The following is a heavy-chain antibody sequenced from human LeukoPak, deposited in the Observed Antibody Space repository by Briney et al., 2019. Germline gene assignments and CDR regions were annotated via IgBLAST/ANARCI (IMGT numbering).Heavy chain of an antibody. J-gene: IGHJ5*02. CDR3: ARGSGSFDN. D-gene: IGHD6-19*01. CDR2: ISGSSTYI. Sequence: GGSLRLSCAASGFTFSSDAMSWVRQAPGKGLEWVSGISGSSTYIKYADSVKGRFTISRDNAKNSLYLQMNSLRAEDTAVYYCARGSGSFDNWGQGTLVTVSS. CDR1: GFTFSSDA. V-gene: IGHV3-21*01.